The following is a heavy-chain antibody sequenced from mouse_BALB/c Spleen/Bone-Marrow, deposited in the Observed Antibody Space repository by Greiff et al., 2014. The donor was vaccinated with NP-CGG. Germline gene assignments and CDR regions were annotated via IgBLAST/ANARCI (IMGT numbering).Heavy chain of an antibody. J-gene: IGHJ4*01. CDR1: GFTFSSYT. Sequence: EVQGVESGGGLVKPGGSLKLSCAASGFTFSSYTMSWVRQTPEKRLEWVATISSGGSYTYYPDSVKGRFTISRDYAKNTLYLQMSSLKSEDTSMYYCTRNLYDGYYYYAMDYWGQGTSVPVSS. CDR3: TRNLYDGYYYYAMDY. V-gene: IGHV5-6-4*01. CDR2: ISSGGSYT. D-gene: IGHD2-3*01.